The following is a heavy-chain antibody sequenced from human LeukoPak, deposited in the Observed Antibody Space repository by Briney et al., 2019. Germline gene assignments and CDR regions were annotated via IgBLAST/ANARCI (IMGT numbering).Heavy chain of an antibody. J-gene: IGHJ2*01. V-gene: IGHV4-39*01. CDR2: IYYSGST. Sequence: SETLSLTCTVSGGSISSSSYYWGWIRQHPGKGLEWIGSIYYSGSTYYNPSLKSRVTISVDTSKNQFSLKLSSVTAADTAVSYCATRWVEGWSRGWYFDLWGRGALVTVSS. CDR3: ATRWVEGWSRGWYFDL. CDR1: GGSISSSSYY. D-gene: IGHD6-19*01.